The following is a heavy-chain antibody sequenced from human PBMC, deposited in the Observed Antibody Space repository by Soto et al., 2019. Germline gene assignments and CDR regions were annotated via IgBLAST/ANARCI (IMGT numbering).Heavy chain of an antibody. CDR2: INTDGNST. CDR1: GFTISSFW. J-gene: IGHJ4*02. V-gene: IGHV3-74*01. Sequence: ELQLVESGGGLVQPGGSLRLSCAVSGFTISSFWMHWVRQAPGEGLVWVSRINTDGNSTSYADSVKGRFTISRDNAKNTLYLQMNSLRVEDTAMYYCAKRGVDTFGLSYWGQGTLVTVSS. D-gene: IGHD3-10*01. CDR3: AKRGVDTFGLSY.